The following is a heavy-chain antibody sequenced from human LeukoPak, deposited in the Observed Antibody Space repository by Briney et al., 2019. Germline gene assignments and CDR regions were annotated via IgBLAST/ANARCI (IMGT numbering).Heavy chain of an antibody. Sequence: GGSLRLSCAVSGITLSNYGMSWVRQAPGKGLEWVAGISDSGGRTNYADSVKGRFTISRDNSKNTMYLEMNSLRAEDTAVYYCAKMNGYMDVWGKGTTVTVSS. J-gene: IGHJ6*03. V-gene: IGHV3-23*01. CDR3: AKMNGYMDV. CDR1: GITLSNYG. D-gene: IGHD1-1*01. CDR2: ISDSGGRT.